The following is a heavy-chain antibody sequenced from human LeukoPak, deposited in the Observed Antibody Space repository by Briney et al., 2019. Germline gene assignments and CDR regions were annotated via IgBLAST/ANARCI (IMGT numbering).Heavy chain of an antibody. V-gene: IGHV3-7*01. J-gene: IGHJ4*02. Sequence: HPGGSLRLSCVVSGYSFSTNMMTWVRQAPGKGLEWVATILPGGEESYRVDSVKGRFIISRDNAKNSLFLQMNSLRGDDTALYYCMSAHGYWGQGTLVTVSS. CDR3: MSAHGY. CDR1: GYSFSTNM. CDR2: ILPGGEES.